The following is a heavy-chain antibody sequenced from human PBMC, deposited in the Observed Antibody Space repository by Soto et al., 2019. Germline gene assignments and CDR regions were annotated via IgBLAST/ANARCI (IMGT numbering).Heavy chain of an antibody. V-gene: IGHV3-23*01. CDR2: ISESGGST. CDR1: GFGLRDYA. CDR3: AKRSPYSTGWYSPIFDY. Sequence: PGGPLRLSWIASGFGLRDYAVTWVRQVPRKGLEWVSVISESGGSTHYADSVRGRFTIPRDNSENTLYLRMNSLRDDDTAVYFCAKRSPYSTGWYSPIFDYWGQGYLVNVSA. J-gene: IGHJ4*02. D-gene: IGHD2-2*01.